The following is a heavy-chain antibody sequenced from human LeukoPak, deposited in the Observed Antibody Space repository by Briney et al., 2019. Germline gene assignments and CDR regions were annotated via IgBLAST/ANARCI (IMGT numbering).Heavy chain of an antibody. CDR1: GYTFTGYY. J-gene: IGHJ4*02. CDR2: INPNSGGT. D-gene: IGHD2-21*02. CDR3: ATSEAIVVVTAILNY. V-gene: IGHV1-2*06. Sequence: ASVKVSCKASGYTFTGYYMHWVRQAPGLGLEWMGRINPNSGGTNYAQKFQGRVTMTRDTSISTAYMELSRLRSDDTAVYYCATSEAIVVVTAILNYWGQGTLVTVSS.